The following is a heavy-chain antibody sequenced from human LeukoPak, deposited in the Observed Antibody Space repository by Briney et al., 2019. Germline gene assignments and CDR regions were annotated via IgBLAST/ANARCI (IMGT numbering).Heavy chain of an antibody. CDR3: ARDLGSSGVDY. J-gene: IGHJ4*02. CDR2: INPDSGVP. CDR1: GYTFTGHY. V-gene: IGHV1-2*02. Sequence: GASVKVSCKSSGYTFTGHYLHWVRQAPGQGLEWMGWINPDSGVPKYRQKFQGRVIMTRDTSISTAYMELSRLTSDDTAVYYSARDLGSSGVDYWGQGTLVTVSS. D-gene: IGHD6-19*01.